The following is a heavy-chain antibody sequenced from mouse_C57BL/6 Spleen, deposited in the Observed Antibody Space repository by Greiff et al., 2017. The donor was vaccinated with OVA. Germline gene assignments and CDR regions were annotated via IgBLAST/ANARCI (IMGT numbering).Heavy chain of an antibody. Sequence: QVQLQQPGAELVKPGASVKMSCKASGYTFTSYWITWVKQRPGQGLEWIGDIYPGSGSTNYNEKFKSKATLTVDTSSSTAYMQLSSLTSEDSAVYYCARSPYYYGSSYDYWGKGTTLTVSS. D-gene: IGHD1-1*01. J-gene: IGHJ2*01. CDR2: IYPGSGST. CDR1: GYTFTSYW. CDR3: ARSPYYYGSSYDY. V-gene: IGHV1-55*01.